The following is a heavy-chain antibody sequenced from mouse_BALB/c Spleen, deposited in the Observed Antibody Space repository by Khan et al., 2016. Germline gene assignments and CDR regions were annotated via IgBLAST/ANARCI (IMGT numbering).Heavy chain of an antibody. CDR2: ISYSGSN. Sequence: EVQLQESGPGLVKPSQSLSLTCTVTGYSITSDYAWNWIRQFPGNKLEWMGYISYSGSNSYNPSLKSRISITRDTSKNQFFLQLNSVTTEDTATYYCARSYGYRGFAYWGQGTLVTVSA. CDR1: GYSITSDYA. CDR3: ARSYGYRGFAY. J-gene: IGHJ3*01. D-gene: IGHD2-2*01. V-gene: IGHV3-2*02.